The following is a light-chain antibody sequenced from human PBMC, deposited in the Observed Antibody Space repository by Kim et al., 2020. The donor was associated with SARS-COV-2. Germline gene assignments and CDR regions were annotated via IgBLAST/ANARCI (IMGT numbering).Light chain of an antibody. V-gene: IGLV2-14*03. Sequence: GTSITISCTGTSSDVGGYNSVSWYQQHPGKAPKVMIYDVSNRPSGVSNRFSGSKSDNTASLTISGLQAEDEAEYYCCSFTSSSTWVFGGGTQLTVL. CDR2: DVS. J-gene: IGLJ3*02. CDR1: SSDVGGYNS. CDR3: CSFTSSSTWV.